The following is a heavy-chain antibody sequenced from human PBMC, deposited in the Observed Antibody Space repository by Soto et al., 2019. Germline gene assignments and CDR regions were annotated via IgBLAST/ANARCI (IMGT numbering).Heavy chain of an antibody. D-gene: IGHD3-22*01. J-gene: IGHJ6*02. V-gene: IGHV1-69*13. Sequence: SVKVSCKASGGTFSSYAISWVRQAPGQGLEWMGGIIPIFGTANYAQKFQGRVTITADESTSTAYMELSSLRSEDTAVYYCARGGDSSGYPYYYGMDVWGQGTTVTVS. CDR3: ARGGDSSGYPYYYGMDV. CDR1: GGTFSSYA. CDR2: IIPIFGTA.